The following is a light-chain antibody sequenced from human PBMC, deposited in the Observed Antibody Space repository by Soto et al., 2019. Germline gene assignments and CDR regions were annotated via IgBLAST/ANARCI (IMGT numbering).Light chain of an antibody. Sequence: SVVTHPSSVAGSPGQSITISCTGTSSDVGGYNSVSWYQQHPGKAPKLVIYEVTNRPSGISNRFSGSKSGNTASLTISGLQAEDEADYYCSSYTSSSTRVFGTGTKVTVL. CDR2: EVT. CDR1: SSDVGGYNS. J-gene: IGLJ1*01. V-gene: IGLV2-14*01. CDR3: SSYTSSSTRV.